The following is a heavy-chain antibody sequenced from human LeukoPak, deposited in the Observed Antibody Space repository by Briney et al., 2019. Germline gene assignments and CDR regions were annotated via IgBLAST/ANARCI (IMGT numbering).Heavy chain of an antibody. Sequence: GGSLRLSCAASGFTFSDYYMSWIRQAPGKGLEWVSYISSSGNTIYYADSVKGRFTISRDNAKNSLYLQMNSLRAEDTAVYYCAKEGAEFRKSVFDYWGQGTLVTVSS. CDR1: GFTFSDYY. CDR3: AKEGAEFRKSVFDY. V-gene: IGHV3-11*01. CDR2: ISSSGNTI. D-gene: IGHD1-26*01. J-gene: IGHJ4*02.